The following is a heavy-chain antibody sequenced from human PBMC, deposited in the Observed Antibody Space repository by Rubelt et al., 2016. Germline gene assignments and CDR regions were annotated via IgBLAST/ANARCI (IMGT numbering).Heavy chain of an antibody. V-gene: IGHV3-7*04. CDR1: GFSFTDYH. Sequence: EVQLVESGGGQVKPGGSLRLSCAVSGFSFTDYHMSWVRQAPGKGLEWVANIKQDGSDTYYVDSVKGRFTLSRDNAKNSLSLQMNSLRAEDSALYYCARGQGSSFIIAGGAQYWGQGTLVTVSS. D-gene: IGHD2-21*01. CDR2: IKQDGSDT. J-gene: IGHJ4*02. CDR3: ARGQGSSFIIAGGAQY.